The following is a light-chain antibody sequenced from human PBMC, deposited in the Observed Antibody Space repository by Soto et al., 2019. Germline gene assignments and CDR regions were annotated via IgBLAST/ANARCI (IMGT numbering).Light chain of an antibody. V-gene: IGKV1-39*01. CDR1: QHVDRY. CDR2: SAS. Sequence: DIQITQSPSSLSASVGDSVTITCRTSQHVDRYLSWYQQIPGRAPNLLIYSASSLVSGVPPRFRGSASGTEFTLSIGSLQREDFATYFCQQSSNIPWTFGQGTKVDIK. J-gene: IGKJ1*01. CDR3: QQSSNIPWT.